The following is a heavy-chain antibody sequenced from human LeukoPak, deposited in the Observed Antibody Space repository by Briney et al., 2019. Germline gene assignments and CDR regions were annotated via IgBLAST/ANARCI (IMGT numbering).Heavy chain of an antibody. CDR3: ASLVATIGNFDY. CDR1: GGSISSGDYY. V-gene: IGHV4-30-4*01. CDR2: IYYSGST. D-gene: IGHD5-12*01. Sequence: SETLSLTCTVSGGSISSGDYYWSWIRQPPGKGLEWIGYIYYSGSTYYNPSLKSRVTISVDTSKNQFSLKLSSVTAADTAVYYCASLVATIGNFDYWAREPWSPSPQ. J-gene: IGHJ4*02.